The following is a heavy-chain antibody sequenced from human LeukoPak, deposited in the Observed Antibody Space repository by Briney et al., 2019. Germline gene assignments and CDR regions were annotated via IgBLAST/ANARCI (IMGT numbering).Heavy chain of an antibody. V-gene: IGHV3-20*04. J-gene: IGHJ4*02. CDR1: GFSFDDFA. CDR3: ARELRFRAEVASSRGPADY. Sequence: GGSLRLSCATSGFSFDDFAMSWVRQAPGRGLEWVSGVTASGDDRGYVDSVKGRFTVSRDNAKNSLYLDMNSLRAEDTALYYCARELRFRAEVASSRGPADYWGQGTLVTVSS. D-gene: IGHD3-16*01. CDR2: VTASGDDR.